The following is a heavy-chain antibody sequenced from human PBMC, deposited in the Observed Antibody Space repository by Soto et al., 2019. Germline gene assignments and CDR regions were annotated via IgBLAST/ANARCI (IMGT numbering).Heavy chain of an antibody. J-gene: IGHJ4*02. V-gene: IGHV4-4*07. D-gene: IGHD2-2*01. Sequence: SSETLSLTCIVSGGSINSYWWSWIRQPAGKGLEWIGRVYSSGTTDYNPSLNSRATMSVETSKNQFSLKLTSVTAADTAVYYCARDIGSYAYAEGYWGQGIQVTVS. CDR2: VYSSGTT. CDR3: ARDIGSYAYAEGY. CDR1: GGSINSYW.